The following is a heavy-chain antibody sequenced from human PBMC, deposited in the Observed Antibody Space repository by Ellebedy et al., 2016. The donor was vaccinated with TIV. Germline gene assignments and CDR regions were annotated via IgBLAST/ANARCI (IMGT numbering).Heavy chain of an antibody. CDR2: ISSSSSYI. D-gene: IGHD3-9*01. V-gene: IGHV3-21*01. CDR1: GFTFSSYS. Sequence: GGSLRLSCAASGFTFSSYSMNWVRQAPGKGLEWVSSISSSSSYIYYADSVKGRFTISRDNAKNSLYLQMNSLRAEDRAVYYCARDQSAYYDILTGYYSLWGPDGMDVWGQGTTVTVSS. CDR3: ARDQSAYYDILTGYYSLWGPDGMDV. J-gene: IGHJ6*02.